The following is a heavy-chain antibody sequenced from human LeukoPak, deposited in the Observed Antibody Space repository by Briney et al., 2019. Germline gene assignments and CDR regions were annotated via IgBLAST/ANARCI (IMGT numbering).Heavy chain of an antibody. Sequence: SETLSLTCAVYGGSFSGYYWSWIRQPPGKGLEWIGEINHSGSTNYNPSLKRRVPISVDPSKNQFSLKLSSVTAADTAVYYCARLSGRPFDYWGQGTLVTVSS. D-gene: IGHD2-15*01. CDR1: GGSFSGYY. V-gene: IGHV4-34*01. CDR2: INHSGST. J-gene: IGHJ4*02. CDR3: ARLSGRPFDY.